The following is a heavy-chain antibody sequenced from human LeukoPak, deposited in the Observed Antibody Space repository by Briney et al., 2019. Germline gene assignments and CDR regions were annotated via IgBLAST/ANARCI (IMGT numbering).Heavy chain of an antibody. D-gene: IGHD2-2*01. Sequence: PGRSLRLSCAASGFTFSNAWMSWVRQAPGKGLEWVGRIKSKTDGGTTDYAAPVKGRFTISRDDSKNTLYLQMNSLKTEDTAVYYCTTDIPPAVVPAARITPFDYWGQGTLVTVSS. CDR3: TTDIPPAVVPAARITPFDY. CDR2: IKSKTDGGTT. V-gene: IGHV3-15*01. J-gene: IGHJ4*02. CDR1: GFTFSNAW.